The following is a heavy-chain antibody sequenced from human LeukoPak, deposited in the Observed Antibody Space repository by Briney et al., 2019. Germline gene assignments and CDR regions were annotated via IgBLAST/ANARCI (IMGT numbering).Heavy chain of an antibody. V-gene: IGHV3-7*02. D-gene: IGHD2-21*01. CDR2: IKQDGTSK. CDR1: GFTFSRSW. Sequence: GGSLRLYCAASGFTFSRSWMGWVRQAPGKGLEWVANIKQDGTSKYYVDSVMGRFTISRDNAENSVYPQMNSLSAGDTAVYYCARHGDYCFDLWGPGTRVTVSS. CDR3: ARHGDYCFDL. J-gene: IGHJ4*02.